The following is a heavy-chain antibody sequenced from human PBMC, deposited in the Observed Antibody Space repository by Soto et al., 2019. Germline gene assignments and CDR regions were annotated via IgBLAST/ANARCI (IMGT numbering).Heavy chain of an antibody. CDR2: INAGNGNT. Sequence: ASVKVSCKASGYTFTSYAMHWVRQAPGQRLEWMGWINAGNGNTKYSQKFQGRVTITRDTSASTAYMELSSLRSEDTAVYYCARDRQPNYYYYGMDVWGQGTTVTVSS. CDR3: ARDRQPNYYYYGMDV. V-gene: IGHV1-3*01. J-gene: IGHJ6*02. CDR1: GYTFTSYA.